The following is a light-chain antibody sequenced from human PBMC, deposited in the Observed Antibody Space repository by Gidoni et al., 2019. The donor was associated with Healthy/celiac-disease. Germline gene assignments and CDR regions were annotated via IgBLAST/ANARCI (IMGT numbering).Light chain of an antibody. V-gene: IGKV2-28*01. Sequence: DIVMTQSALSLLVTPGEPAPISCRSIQCLLHSNGYNYLDWYLQKPGQAPQLLIYLGSNRASGVPDRFSGSGSGTDFTLKISRVEAEDVGVYYCMQALQTPFTFGPGTKVDIK. CDR2: LGS. CDR1: QCLLHSNGYNY. J-gene: IGKJ3*01. CDR3: MQALQTPFT.